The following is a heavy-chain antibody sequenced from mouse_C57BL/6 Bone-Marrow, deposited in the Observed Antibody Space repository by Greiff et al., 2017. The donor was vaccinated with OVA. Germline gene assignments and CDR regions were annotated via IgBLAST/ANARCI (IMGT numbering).Heavy chain of an antibody. J-gene: IGHJ1*03. CDR3: ARSERAIDYYGSSYWYFDV. Sequence: QVHVKQSGAELARPGASVKLSCKASGYTFTSYGISWVKQRTGQGLEWIGEIYPRSGNTYYNEKFKGKATLTADKSSSTAYMELRSLTSEDSAVYFCARSERAIDYYGSSYWYFDVWGTGTTVTVSS. V-gene: IGHV1-81*01. CDR1: GYTFTSYG. CDR2: IYPRSGNT. D-gene: IGHD1-1*01.